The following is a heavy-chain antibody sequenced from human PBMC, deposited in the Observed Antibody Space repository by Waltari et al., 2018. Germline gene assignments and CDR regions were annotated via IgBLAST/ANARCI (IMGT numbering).Heavy chain of an antibody. J-gene: IGHJ4*02. V-gene: IGHV4-61*02. Sequence: QVQLQESGPGLVKPSQTLSLTCTVSGGSISSGSYYWSWIRQPAGKGLEWIGRIYTSGSTNYNPSLKRLVTISVDTSKNQFSLKLSSVTTADTAVYYCARAAYYDYVWGSYRSYYFDYWGQGTLVTVSS. D-gene: IGHD3-16*02. CDR3: ARAAYYDYVWGSYRSYYFDY. CDR1: GGSISSGSYY. CDR2: IYTSGST.